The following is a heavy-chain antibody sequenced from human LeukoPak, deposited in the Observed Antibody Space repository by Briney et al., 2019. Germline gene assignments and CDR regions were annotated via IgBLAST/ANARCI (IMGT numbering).Heavy chain of an antibody. D-gene: IGHD2-21*02. CDR1: GGTFSSYA. Sequence: GASVKVSCKASGGTFSSYAISWVRQAPGQGLEWMGGIIPIFGTANYAQKFQGRVTITTDESTSTAYMELSSLRSEDTAVYYCARSLPCGGDCYSADFDYWGQGTLVTVSS. CDR3: ARSLPCGGDCYSADFDY. J-gene: IGHJ4*02. CDR2: IIPIFGTA. V-gene: IGHV1-69*05.